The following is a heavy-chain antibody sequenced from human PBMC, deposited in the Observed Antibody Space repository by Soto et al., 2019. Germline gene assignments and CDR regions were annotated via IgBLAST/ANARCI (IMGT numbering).Heavy chain of an antibody. D-gene: IGHD6-13*01. J-gene: IGHJ6*02. CDR3: ARDSLGGAAAGQYYYGMDV. CDR1: GGSISSGGYY. V-gene: IGHV4-31*03. CDR2: IYYSGST. Sequence: PSETLSLTCTVSGGSISSGGYYWSWIRQHPGKGLEWIGYIYYSGSTYYNPSLKSRVTISVDTSKNQFYLKLSSVTAADTAVYFCARDSLGGAAAGQYYYGMDVWGQGTTVTVSS.